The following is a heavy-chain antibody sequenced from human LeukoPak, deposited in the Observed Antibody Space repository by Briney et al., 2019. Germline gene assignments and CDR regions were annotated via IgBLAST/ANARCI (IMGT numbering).Heavy chain of an antibody. CDR3: ARGSGSYYGGY. CDR1: GLTFSSYS. D-gene: IGHD1-26*01. J-gene: IGHJ4*02. CDR2: ISSSSSYI. Sequence: GGSLRLSCAASGLTFSSYSMNWVRQASGKGLEWVSSISSSSSYIYYADSVKGRFTISRDNAKNSLYLQMNSLRAEDTAVYYCARGSGSYYGGYWGQGTLVTVSS. V-gene: IGHV3-21*01.